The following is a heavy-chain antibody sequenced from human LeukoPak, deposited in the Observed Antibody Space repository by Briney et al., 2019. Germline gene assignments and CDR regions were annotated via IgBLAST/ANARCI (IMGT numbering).Heavy chain of an antibody. V-gene: IGHV1-69*05. Sequence: ASVKVSCKASGGTFSSYAISWVRQAPGQGLEWMGRIIPIFGTANYAQKFQGRVTITTDESTSTAYMELSSLRSEDTAVYYCARGGGGGGGYWYLGLWGRGTLVTVAS. CDR3: ARGGGGGGGYWYLGL. CDR1: GGTFSSYA. J-gene: IGHJ2*01. D-gene: IGHD4-23*01. CDR2: IIPIFGTA.